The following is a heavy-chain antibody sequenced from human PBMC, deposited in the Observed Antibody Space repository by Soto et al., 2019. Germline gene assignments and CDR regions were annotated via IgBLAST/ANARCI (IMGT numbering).Heavy chain of an antibody. Sequence: QVQLVESGGGVVQPGRSLRLSCAASGFTFSSYGMHWVRQAPGKGLEWVAVIWYDGSNKYYADSVKGRFTISRDNSKNTLYLQMNSLRAEDTAVYYCARALVVVTATLDYWGQGTLVTVSS. V-gene: IGHV3-33*01. D-gene: IGHD2-21*02. CDR2: IWYDGSNK. J-gene: IGHJ4*02. CDR3: ARALVVVTATLDY. CDR1: GFTFSSYG.